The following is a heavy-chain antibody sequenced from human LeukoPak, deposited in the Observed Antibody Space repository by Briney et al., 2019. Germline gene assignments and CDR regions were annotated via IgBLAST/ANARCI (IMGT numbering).Heavy chain of an antibody. Sequence: GGSLRLSCAASGFTFSSYSMNWVRQAPGKGLEWVSSISNSSSYIYYADSVKGRFTISRDNAKNSLYLQMNSLRAEDTAVYYCARDCSGGSCYLETDYWGQGTLVTVSS. CDR2: ISNSSSYI. CDR1: GFTFSSYS. V-gene: IGHV3-21*01. D-gene: IGHD2-15*01. J-gene: IGHJ4*02. CDR3: ARDCSGGSCYLETDY.